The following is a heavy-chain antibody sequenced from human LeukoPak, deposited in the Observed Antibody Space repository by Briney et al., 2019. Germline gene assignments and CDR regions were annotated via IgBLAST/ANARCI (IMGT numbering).Heavy chain of an antibody. CDR2: IYYTGNT. J-gene: IGHJ4*02. V-gene: IGHV4-59*08. Sequence: SETLSLTCTVSGGSISSSYWSWIRQSPRKGLEWIGYIYYTGNTNYSPSLKSRVTISVDTSRNQFSLKLSSVTAADTGVYYCATSRAPYYFDYWGQGTLVTVSS. D-gene: IGHD6-13*01. CDR3: ATSRAPYYFDY. CDR1: GGSISSSY.